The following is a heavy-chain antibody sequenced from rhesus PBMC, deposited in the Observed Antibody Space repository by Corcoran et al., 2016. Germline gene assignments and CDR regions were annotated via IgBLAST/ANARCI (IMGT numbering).Heavy chain of an antibody. Sequence: QVQLQESGPGLVKPSQTLSLTCAVSGGPVSSSNWWSWIREPPGKGLEWIGYISGSSGSTYNNPSLKSRVTISTDPSKNQFSMKLSSVTAADTAVYYCARDAAIAAGFDYWGQGVLVTVSS. V-gene: IGHV4-65*01. CDR2: ISGSSGST. CDR1: GGPVSSSNW. J-gene: IGHJ4*01. CDR3: ARDAAIAAGFDY. D-gene: IGHD6-13*01.